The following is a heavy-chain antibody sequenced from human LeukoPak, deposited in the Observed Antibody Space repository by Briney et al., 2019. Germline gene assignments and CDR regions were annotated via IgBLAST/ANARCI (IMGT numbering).Heavy chain of an antibody. CDR2: IYGGGST. CDR3: ASWPGGWYGEDY. V-gene: IGHV3-53*01. CDR1: GFTVSSNY. Sequence: GGSLRLSCAASGFTVSSNYMSWVRQAPGKGLEWVSVIYGGGSTYYADSVKGRFTISRDNSKNTLYLQMNSLRAEDTAVYYCASWPGGWYGEDYWGQGTLVTVSS. D-gene: IGHD6-19*01. J-gene: IGHJ4*02.